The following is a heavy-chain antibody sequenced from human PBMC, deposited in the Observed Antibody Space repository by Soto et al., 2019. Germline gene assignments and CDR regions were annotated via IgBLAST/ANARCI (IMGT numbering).Heavy chain of an antibody. V-gene: IGHV1-69*13. Sequence: SVKVSCKTSGDTLSKYGNNWVRRAPGQGLEWMGATTPMSGTTNYAQKFQGRLTITADESTSTVYMELSSLTPEDTAVYYCARDAGVIGTSVWFDPWGQGTLVTVSS. J-gene: IGHJ5*02. CDR1: GDTLSKYG. CDR3: ARDAGVIGTSVWFDP. CDR2: TTPMSGTT. D-gene: IGHD1-7*01.